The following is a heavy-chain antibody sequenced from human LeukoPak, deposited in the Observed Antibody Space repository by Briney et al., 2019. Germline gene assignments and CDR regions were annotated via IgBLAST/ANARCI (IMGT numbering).Heavy chain of an antibody. V-gene: IGHV1-46*01. CDR2: INPSGGST. J-gene: IGHJ5*02. D-gene: IGHD6-6*01. Sequence: ASVKVSCKASGYTFTGYYMHWVRQAPGQGLEWMGIINPSGGSTSYTQKFQGRVTMTRDMSTSTVYMELSSLRSEDTAVYYCARGQLVRTGWFDPWGQGTLVTVSS. CDR1: GYTFTGYY. CDR3: ARGQLVRTGWFDP.